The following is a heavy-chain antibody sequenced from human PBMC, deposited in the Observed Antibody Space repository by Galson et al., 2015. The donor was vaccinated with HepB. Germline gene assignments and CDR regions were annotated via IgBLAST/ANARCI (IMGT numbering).Heavy chain of an antibody. Sequence: SLRLSCAASGFTFSSYSMNWVRQAPGKGLEWVSYISSSSSTIYYADSVKGRFTISRDNAKNSLYLQMNSLRAEDTAVYYCAKDLTVVVTAHRVDYWGQGTLVTVSS. CDR3: AKDLTVVVTAHRVDY. CDR1: GFTFSSYS. D-gene: IGHD2-21*02. CDR2: ISSSSSTI. V-gene: IGHV3-48*01. J-gene: IGHJ4*02.